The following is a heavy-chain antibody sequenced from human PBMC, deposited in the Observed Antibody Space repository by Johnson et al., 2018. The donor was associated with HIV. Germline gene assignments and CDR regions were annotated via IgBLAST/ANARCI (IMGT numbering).Heavy chain of an antibody. CDR2: ISYDGSNK. CDR1: GFTFSSYA. D-gene: IGHD3-10*01. CDR3: ARIGLPYYYGSGSYSHDAFDI. V-gene: IGHV3-30-3*01. Sequence: QVQLVESGGGVVQPGRSLRLSCAASGFTFSSYAMHWVRQAPVKGLEWVAVISYDGSNKYYADSVKGRFTISRDNSKNTLYLQMNSLRAEDTAVYYCARIGLPYYYGSGSYSHDAFDIWGQGTMVTVSS. J-gene: IGHJ3*02.